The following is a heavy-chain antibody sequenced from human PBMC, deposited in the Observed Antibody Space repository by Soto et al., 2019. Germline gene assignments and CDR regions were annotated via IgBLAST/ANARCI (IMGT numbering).Heavy chain of an antibody. D-gene: IGHD4-4*01. CDR2: ISAYNGNT. V-gene: IGHV1-18*01. Sequence: ASVKVSCKASGYNFNIYGINWVRQAPGQGLELMGWISAYNGNTNYAQKLQGRVTMTTDTSTSTAYMEFRSLRSDDTAVYYCARDLTVTLRIPGLAYGGQGTPVTASS. CDR1: GYNFNIYG. J-gene: IGHJ4*02. CDR3: ARDLTVTLRIPGLAY.